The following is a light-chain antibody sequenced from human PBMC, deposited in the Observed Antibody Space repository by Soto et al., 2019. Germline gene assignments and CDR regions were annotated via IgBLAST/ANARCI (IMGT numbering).Light chain of an antibody. J-gene: IGLJ1*01. CDR1: SSDVGGYNY. CDR2: DVT. Sequence: QPASVSGSPGQSITISCTGTSSDVGGYNYVSWYQQHPGKAPKLIIYDVTNRPSGVSNRFSGSKSGNTASLTISGLQAEDEADYYCSSYTSSSTYVFGTGTKVTVL. V-gene: IGLV2-14*01. CDR3: SSYTSSSTYV.